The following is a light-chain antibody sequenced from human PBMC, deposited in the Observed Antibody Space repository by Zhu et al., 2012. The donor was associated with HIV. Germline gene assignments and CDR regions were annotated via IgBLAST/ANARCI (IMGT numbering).Light chain of an antibody. J-gene: IGKJ4*01. V-gene: IGKV3-11*02. CDR1: QSIRSY. CDR2: DAS. Sequence: EVVLTQSPATLPLSPGERATLSCRASQSIRSYLAWYQQKPGQAPRLLIYDASNRATGIPARFSGSGSGRDFTLTISSLEPEDFAVYYCQQRSNWLTFGGGTTVEIK. CDR3: QQRSNWLT.